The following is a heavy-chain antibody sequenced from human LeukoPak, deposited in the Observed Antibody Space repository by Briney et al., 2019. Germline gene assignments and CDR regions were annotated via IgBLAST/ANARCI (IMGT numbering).Heavy chain of an antibody. D-gene: IGHD3-10*01. V-gene: IGHV4-4*07. Sequence: SETLSLTCTVSGGSISSYYWSWIRQPAGKGLEWIGRIYTSGSTNYNPSLKSRVSMSVDTSRNQFSLKLSSVTAAGTAVYYCARGLLVRGVIGFDPWGQGTLVTVSS. J-gene: IGHJ5*02. CDR1: GGSISSYY. CDR3: ARGLLVRGVIGFDP. CDR2: IYTSGST.